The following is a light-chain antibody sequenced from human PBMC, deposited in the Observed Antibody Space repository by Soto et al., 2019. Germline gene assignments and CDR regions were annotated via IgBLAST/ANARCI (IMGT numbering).Light chain of an antibody. V-gene: IGLV1-44*01. CDR3: AAWHDSLNGYV. J-gene: IGLJ1*01. Sequence: QSVLSQPPSASGTPGQRVTISCSGSSSNIGSNTVSWYQQFPGTAPKLLIYFNIQRPSGVPDRFSGSKSGTSASLAISGLPPEAEAAYSCAAWHDSLNGYVFGTGTKVPV. CDR1: SSNIGSNT. CDR2: FNI.